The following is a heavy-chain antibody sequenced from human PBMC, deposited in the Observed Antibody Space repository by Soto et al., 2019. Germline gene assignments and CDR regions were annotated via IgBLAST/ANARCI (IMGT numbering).Heavy chain of an antibody. CDR3: VRVGVGIGNHFDS. Sequence: SSETLSLPCSVSNGSISGFYWTWIRQPPGKILEWIGYIHYSGRTAYNPSLTSRATMSVDTSKNQFSLNLKSITAADTAVYYCVRVGVGIGNHFDSWGRGTLVTVSS. V-gene: IGHV4-59*12. CDR2: IHYSGRT. J-gene: IGHJ4*02. D-gene: IGHD3-10*01. CDR1: NGSISGFY.